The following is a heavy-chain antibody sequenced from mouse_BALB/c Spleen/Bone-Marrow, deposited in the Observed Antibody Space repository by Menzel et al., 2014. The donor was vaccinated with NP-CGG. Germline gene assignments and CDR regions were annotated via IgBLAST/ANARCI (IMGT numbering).Heavy chain of an antibody. D-gene: IGHD2-3*01. CDR1: GYTFTSYW. Sequence: QVQLQQSGAELVKPGASVKLSCTASGYTFTSYWMHWVKQRPGQGLEWIGEIDPSDSYTNYNQKFKGKATLTVDKSSSTAYMQLSSLTSEDSAVYFCARWLLRYYAMDDWGQGTSVTVSS. V-gene: IGHV1-69*02. J-gene: IGHJ4*01. CDR2: IDPSDSYT. CDR3: ARWLLRYYAMDD.